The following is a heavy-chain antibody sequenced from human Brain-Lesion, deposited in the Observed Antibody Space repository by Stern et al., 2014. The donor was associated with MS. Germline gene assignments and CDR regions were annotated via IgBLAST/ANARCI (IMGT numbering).Heavy chain of an antibody. D-gene: IGHD2-8*01. Sequence: QVQLQESGPGLVKPSQTLSLTCTVSGGSIRSGGYYRSWLRPPPGKGLEWIGYIHYSGSTYYNSALKSRVTISRDTSKNQFSLNLNSVTAADTAVYYCARVGVYVQTGWFDPWGQGALVTVSS. CDR2: IHYSGST. CDR3: ARVGVYVQTGWFDP. V-gene: IGHV4-31*03. J-gene: IGHJ5*02. CDR1: GGSIRSGGYY.